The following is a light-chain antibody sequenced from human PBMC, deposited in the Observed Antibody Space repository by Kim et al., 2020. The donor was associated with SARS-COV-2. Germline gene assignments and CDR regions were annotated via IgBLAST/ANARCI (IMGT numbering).Light chain of an antibody. CDR1: SSDVGGYNY. J-gene: IGLJ2*01. V-gene: IGLV2-14*03. Sequence: QSALTQPASVSGSTGQSITISCTGTSSDVGGYNYVSWYQQHPGKAPKLMIYDVSNRPSGVSNRFSGSKSGNTASLTISGLQAEDEADYYCSSYTSSSTHFLFGGGTQLTVL. CDR3: SSYTSSSTHFL. CDR2: DVS.